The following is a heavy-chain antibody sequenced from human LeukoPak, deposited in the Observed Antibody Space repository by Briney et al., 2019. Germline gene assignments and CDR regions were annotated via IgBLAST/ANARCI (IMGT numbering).Heavy chain of an antibody. CDR3: AKDPRITMVRGVPPDY. Sequence: PGGSLRLSCAASGITFSRYGMHWVRQAPGKGLEWVTFIRYDGSIKYYADSVKGRFTMSRDNSKNTLYLQMNSLRAEDTAVYYCAKDPRITMVRGVPPDYWGQGTLVTVSS. CDR1: GITFSRYG. CDR2: IRYDGSIK. V-gene: IGHV3-30*02. D-gene: IGHD3-10*01. J-gene: IGHJ4*02.